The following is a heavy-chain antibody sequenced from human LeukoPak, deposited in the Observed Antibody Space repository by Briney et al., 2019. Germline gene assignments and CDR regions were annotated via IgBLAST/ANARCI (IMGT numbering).Heavy chain of an antibody. CDR1: GFTFSSYA. D-gene: IGHD4-17*01. CDR2: ISGSGCST. CDR3: ANAGYHGDYLAFDI. Sequence: GGSLRLSCAASGFTFSSYAMSWVRQAPGKGLEWVSAISGSGCSTYYADSVKGRFTISRDNSKNTLYLQMNSLRAEDTAVYYCANAGYHGDYLAFDIWGQGTMVTVSS. V-gene: IGHV3-23*01. J-gene: IGHJ3*02.